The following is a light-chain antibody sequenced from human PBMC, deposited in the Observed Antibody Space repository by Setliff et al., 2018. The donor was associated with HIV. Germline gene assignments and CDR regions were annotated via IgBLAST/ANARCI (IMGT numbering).Light chain of an antibody. Sequence: QSALTQPPSASGTPGQRVSISCSGSSSNIGRNSVNWYQQLPGTASKLIIYSFSHHPSGVSDRFSGSKSGTSASLAISDLQSEDEAVYHCASWDDRLSAVVFGGGTKVTVL. J-gene: IGLJ2*01. CDR3: ASWDDRLSAVV. CDR2: SFS. V-gene: IGLV1-44*01. CDR1: SSNIGRNS.